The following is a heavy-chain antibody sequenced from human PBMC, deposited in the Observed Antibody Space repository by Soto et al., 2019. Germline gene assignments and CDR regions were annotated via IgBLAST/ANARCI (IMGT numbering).Heavy chain of an antibody. CDR1: GFSFSTYS. V-gene: IGHV3-21*01. D-gene: IGHD6-13*01. CDR3: ARDAVAAAGKPFDP. Sequence: EVQLVESGGGLVKPGGSLRLSCAASGFSFSTYSMNWVRQAPGKGLEWVSSISGSGSYIYYADSVKGRFTISRDNAKNSLYLQMNSLRAEDTAVYHCARDAVAAAGKPFDPWGRGTLVTVSS. CDR2: ISGSGSYI. J-gene: IGHJ5*02.